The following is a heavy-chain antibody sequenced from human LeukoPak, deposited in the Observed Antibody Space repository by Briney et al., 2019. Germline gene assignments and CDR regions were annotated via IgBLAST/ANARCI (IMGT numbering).Heavy chain of an antibody. CDR2: IIPIYGAT. V-gene: IGHV1-69*05. CDR3: AREARICGNTDCYPAFDI. D-gene: IGHD2-21*02. Sequence: GASVKVSCKASGGSFSSDAISWVRQVPGQGLEWVGQIIPIYGATNYAQKFQDRVTITTVDSPSTAHMELSSLRPDDTAVYYCAREARICGNTDCYPAFDIWGQGTVVTVSS. CDR1: GGSFSSDA. J-gene: IGHJ3*02.